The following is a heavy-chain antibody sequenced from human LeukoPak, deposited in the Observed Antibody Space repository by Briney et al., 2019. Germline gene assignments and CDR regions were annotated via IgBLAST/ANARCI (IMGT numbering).Heavy chain of an antibody. V-gene: IGHV3-11*01. Sequence: GGSLRLSCAASAFTFSDYYMSWIRQAPGKGLEWVSYISSSGSTIYYADSVKGRFTISRNNARNSLYLQMNSLRAEDTAVYYCARAGGYYDSSGYFHWGEGTLVTVSS. J-gene: IGHJ4*02. D-gene: IGHD3-22*01. CDR1: AFTFSDYY. CDR3: ARAGGYYDSSGYFH. CDR2: ISSSGSTI.